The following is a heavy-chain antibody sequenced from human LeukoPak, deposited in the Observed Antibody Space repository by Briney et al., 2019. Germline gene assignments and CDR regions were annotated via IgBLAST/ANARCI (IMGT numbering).Heavy chain of an antibody. CDR3: ARDWAGLEDIVVVPASGFDP. D-gene: IGHD2-2*01. CDR2: ISAYNGNT. CDR1: GYTFTSYG. V-gene: IGHV1-18*01. J-gene: IGHJ5*02. Sequence: GASVKVSCKASGYTFTSYGISWVRQAPGQGLEWMGRISAYNGNTNYAQKLQGRVTMTTDTSTSTAYMELRSLRSDDTAVYYCARDWAGLEDIVVVPASGFDPWGQGTLVTVSS.